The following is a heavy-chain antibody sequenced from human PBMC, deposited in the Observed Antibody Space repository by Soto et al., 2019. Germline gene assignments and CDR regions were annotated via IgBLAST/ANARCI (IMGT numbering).Heavy chain of an antibody. CDR1: GGSVSSGGYY. Sequence: PSETLSLTCTVSGGSVSSGGYYLSWIRQQPGKGLEGIGYIHDSGSTDYKSSLKSRGTISFDASTNQFSLKLRPVTAADTAVYHCERVGVQRNWFAPWGQGTMVTVSS. CDR3: ERVGVQRNWFAP. V-gene: IGHV4-31*03. CDR2: IHDSGST. J-gene: IGHJ5*02.